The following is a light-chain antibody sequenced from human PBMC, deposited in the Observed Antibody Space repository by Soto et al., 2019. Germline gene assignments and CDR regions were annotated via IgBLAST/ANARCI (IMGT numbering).Light chain of an antibody. CDR1: QSISGY. CDR2: AAS. CDR3: RQSYTVPYT. J-gene: IGKJ2*01. V-gene: IGKV1-39*01. Sequence: DLQMTQSPSSLSASVGDRVTITCRASQSISGYLSWYYQRPGKAPKLLISAASTLQSGVPSRFSGSGSGTDFTLTSSSLQPEDSATYYCRQSYTVPYTFGQGTKVEVK.